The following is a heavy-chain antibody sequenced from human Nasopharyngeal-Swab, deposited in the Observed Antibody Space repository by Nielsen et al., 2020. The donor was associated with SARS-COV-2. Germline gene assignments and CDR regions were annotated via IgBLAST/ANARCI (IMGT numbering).Heavy chain of an antibody. J-gene: IGHJ3*02. Sequence: KVSCKGSGYSFTSYWIGWVRQMPGKGLEWMGIIYPGDSDTGYSPSFQGQVTISADKSISTAYLQWSSLKASDTAMYYCARLCSGGSCRDAFDIWGQGTMVTVSS. CDR2: IYPGDSDT. CDR1: GYSFTSYW. V-gene: IGHV5-51*01. D-gene: IGHD2-15*01. CDR3: ARLCSGGSCRDAFDI.